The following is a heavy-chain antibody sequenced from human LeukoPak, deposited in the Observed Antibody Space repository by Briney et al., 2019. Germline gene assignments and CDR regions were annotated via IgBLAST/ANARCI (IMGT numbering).Heavy chain of an antibody. CDR3: AKDSHSSGWYGTFDY. CDR2: IRYDGSNK. Sequence: GGSLRLSCAASGFTVSSNYMSWVRQAPGKGLEWVAFIRYDGSNKYYADSVKSRFTISRDNSKNTLYLQMNSLRAEDTAVYYCAKDSHSSGWYGTFDYWGQGTLVTVSS. V-gene: IGHV3-30*02. CDR1: GFTVSSNY. J-gene: IGHJ4*02. D-gene: IGHD6-19*01.